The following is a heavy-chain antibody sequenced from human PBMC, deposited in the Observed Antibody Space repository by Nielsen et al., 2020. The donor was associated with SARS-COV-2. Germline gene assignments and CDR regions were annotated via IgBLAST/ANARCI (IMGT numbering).Heavy chain of an antibody. Sequence: ASVKVSCKASGYTFTSYAMHWVRQAPGQRLERMGWINAGNGNTKYSQKFQGRVTITRDTSASTAYMELSSLRSEDTAVYYCAREGGAYCGGDCYSGWFDPWGQGTLVTVSS. CDR2: INAGNGNT. J-gene: IGHJ5*02. CDR1: GYTFTSYA. V-gene: IGHV1-3*01. D-gene: IGHD2-21*02. CDR3: AREGGAYCGGDCYSGWFDP.